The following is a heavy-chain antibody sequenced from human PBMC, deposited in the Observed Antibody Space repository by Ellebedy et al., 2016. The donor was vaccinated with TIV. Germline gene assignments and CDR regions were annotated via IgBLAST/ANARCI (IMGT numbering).Heavy chain of an antibody. CDR3: AALPYISTSSAY. J-gene: IGHJ4*02. Sequence: ASVKVSCKASGYTFTGYYMHWVRQAPGQGLEWMGWIYPYNGDTNYAQKFQGRVTMTRDTSISTGYMELSGLKSDDTAVYYCAALPYISTSSAYWGQGTLVTVSS. D-gene: IGHD6-13*01. V-gene: IGHV1-2*02. CDR1: GYTFTGYY. CDR2: IYPYNGDT.